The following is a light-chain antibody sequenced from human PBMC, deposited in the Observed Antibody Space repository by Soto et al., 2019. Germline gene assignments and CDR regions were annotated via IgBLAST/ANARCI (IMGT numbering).Light chain of an antibody. J-gene: IGKJ4*01. CDR1: QNIRSN. V-gene: IGKV3-15*01. CDR3: QQYSAWPLT. CDR2: GIT. Sequence: EIVMTQSPVTLSVSPGERATLSCRASQNIRSNFLAWYQQTPGQPPRLLNYGITTRATGIPARFSASGSGTEFTLTISSLQSEDLAVYYCQQYSAWPLTFGGGTKVEIK.